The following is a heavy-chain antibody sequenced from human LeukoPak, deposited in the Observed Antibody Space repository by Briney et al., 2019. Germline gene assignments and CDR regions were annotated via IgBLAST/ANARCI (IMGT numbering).Heavy chain of an antibody. Sequence: PGGPLRLSCGASGFTFGSYWMSWVRQAPGKGLEWVASIKQDGYEKYYVDSVKGRFIISRDNAKNSLYVRMNSLRAEDTAIYYCARDGYCTGGSCYADYWGPGTLVTVSS. J-gene: IGHJ4*02. V-gene: IGHV3-7*03. CDR3: ARDGYCTGGSCYADY. CDR1: GFTFGSYW. CDR2: IKQDGYEK. D-gene: IGHD2-15*01.